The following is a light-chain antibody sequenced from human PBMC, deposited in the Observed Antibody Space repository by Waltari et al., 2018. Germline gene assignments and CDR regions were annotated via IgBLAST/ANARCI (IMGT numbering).Light chain of an antibody. CDR2: GDN. CDR1: SSNIGTKT. V-gene: IGLV1-44*01. Sequence: QSVLTQPPSASGTPGQRVTISGSGCSSNIGTKTGNLYQQLPGMAPRLRIYGDNQRPSGVPRRFSASKSGTSASLAISGLQSEDEADYFCAAWDDSLNGLYVFGTGTTVTVL. J-gene: IGLJ1*01. CDR3: AAWDDSLNGLYV.